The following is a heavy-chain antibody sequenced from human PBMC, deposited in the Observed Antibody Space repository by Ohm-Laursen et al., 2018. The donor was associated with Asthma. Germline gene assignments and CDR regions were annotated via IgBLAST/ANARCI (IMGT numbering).Heavy chain of an antibody. CDR1: GFTFSSYA. D-gene: IGHD3-10*01. CDR3: AKDRLLWFREVLTTPNWFDP. J-gene: IGHJ5*02. V-gene: IGHV3-23*01. CDR2: ISGSGGST. Sequence: SLRLSCAAPGFTFSSYAMSWVRQAPGKGLEWVSAISGSGGSTYYADSVKGRFTISRDNSKNTLYLQMNSLRAEDTALYYCAKDRLLWFREVLTTPNWFDPWGQGTLVTVSS.